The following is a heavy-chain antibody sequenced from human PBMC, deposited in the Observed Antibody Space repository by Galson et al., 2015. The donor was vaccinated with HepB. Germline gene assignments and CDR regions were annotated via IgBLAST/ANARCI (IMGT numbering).Heavy chain of an antibody. V-gene: IGHV6-1*01. CDR3: ARALRSSGWYGMDV. J-gene: IGHJ6*02. Sequence: CAISGDSVSSNSAAWNWIRQSPSRGLEWLGRTYYRSKWYNDYAVSVKSRIIINPDTSKNQFSLQMNSVTPEDTAVYYCARALRSSGWYGMDVWGQGTTVTVSS. CDR2: TYYRSKWYN. CDR1: GDSVSSNSAA. D-gene: IGHD6-19*01.